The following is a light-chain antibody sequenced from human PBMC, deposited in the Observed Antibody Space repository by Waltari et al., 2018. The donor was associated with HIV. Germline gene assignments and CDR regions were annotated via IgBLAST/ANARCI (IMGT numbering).Light chain of an antibody. J-gene: IGKJ2*03. CDR3: QQYYSTLYS. CDR1: QSVLNKSNNKNY. V-gene: IGKV4-1*01. CDR2: WAS. Sequence: DIVMTQSPDSLAVSLGERATINCKSSQSVLNKSNNKNYLAWYKQKPGQPTKLLIYWASTRDSGVPDRFRGSGSGTDFTLTISSLQAEDVAVYYCQQYYSTLYSFGQGTKLEIK.